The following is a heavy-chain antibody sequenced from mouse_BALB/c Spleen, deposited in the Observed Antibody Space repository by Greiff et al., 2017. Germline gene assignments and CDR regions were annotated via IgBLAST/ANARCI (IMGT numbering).Heavy chain of an antibody. D-gene: IGHD2-2*01. CDR1: GYSFTGYT. CDR2: INPYNGGT. CDR3: ARGAIGYDGAWFAD. V-gene: IGHV1-18*01. Sequence: DVKLQESGPELVKPGASMKISCKASGYSFTGYTMNWVKQSHGKNLEWIGLINPYNGGTSYNQKFKGKATLTVDKSSSTAYMELLSLTSEDSAVYYCARGAIGYDGAWFADWGQGTLVTVSA. J-gene: IGHJ3*01.